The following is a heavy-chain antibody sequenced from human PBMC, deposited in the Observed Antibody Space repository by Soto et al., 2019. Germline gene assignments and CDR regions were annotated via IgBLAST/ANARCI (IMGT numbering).Heavy chain of an antibody. Sequence: SXKVYFKASGFTXSSSAVQLVRQARGQRLEWIGWIVVGSCNTNYAQKFQERVTITRDMSKRTAYMELSSLRSEDTDVYYCAADSSGYSLNFDYWGQGTLATVS. CDR2: IVVGSCNT. D-gene: IGHD3-22*01. J-gene: IGHJ4*02. V-gene: IGHV1-58*01. CDR1: GFTXSSSA. CDR3: AADSSGYSLNFDY.